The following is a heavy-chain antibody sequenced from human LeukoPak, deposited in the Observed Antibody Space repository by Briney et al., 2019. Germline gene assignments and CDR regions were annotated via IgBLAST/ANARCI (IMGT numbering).Heavy chain of an antibody. CDR1: GGSFSGYY. J-gene: IGHJ3*02. D-gene: IGHD2-15*01. CDR3: ARTEADCSGGSCYSAALDI. Sequence: KPSETLSLTCAVYGGSFSGYYWSWIRQPPGKGLEWIGEINHSGSTNYNPSLKSRVTISVDTSKNQFSLKLSSVTAADTAVYYCARTEADCSGGSCYSAALDIWGQGTMVTVSS. CDR2: INHSGST. V-gene: IGHV4-34*01.